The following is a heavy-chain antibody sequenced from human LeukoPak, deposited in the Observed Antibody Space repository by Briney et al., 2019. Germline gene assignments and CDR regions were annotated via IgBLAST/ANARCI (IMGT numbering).Heavy chain of an antibody. D-gene: IGHD1-1*01. CDR2: IIPILGIA. Sequence: SVKVSGKASGGTFSSYAISWVRQAPGQGLEWMGRIIPILGIANYAQKFQGRVTMTRDTSTSTVYMELSSLRSEDTAVYYCARRNGSRPDYWGQGTLVTVSS. CDR1: GGTFSSYA. CDR3: ARRNGSRPDY. J-gene: IGHJ4*02. V-gene: IGHV1-69*04.